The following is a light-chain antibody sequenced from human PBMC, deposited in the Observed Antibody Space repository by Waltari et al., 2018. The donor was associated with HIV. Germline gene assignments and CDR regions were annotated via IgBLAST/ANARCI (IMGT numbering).Light chain of an antibody. CDR3: CSYAGNYTLI. CDR2: DVT. Sequence: QSALTQPRSVSGSPGQSVTISCTGTSSDVGGFNSVSWYQQHPGKAPKLMIYDVTKRPSVVPDRFSGSKSGNTASLTISGLQADDEADYYCCSYAGNYTLIFGGGTKLTVL. J-gene: IGLJ2*01. CDR1: SSDVGGFNS. V-gene: IGLV2-11*01.